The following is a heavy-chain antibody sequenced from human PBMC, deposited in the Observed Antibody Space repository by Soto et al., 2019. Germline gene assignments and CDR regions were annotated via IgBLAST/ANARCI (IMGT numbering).Heavy chain of an antibody. Sequence: QITLKQSGPTLVKPTQTLTLTCTFSWFSLSTSGVGVGWSCQPPGKALEWLGLIYWDYDKRYSPSLKRRLTINKATSKTQVVLTMNNIDPVDTATYYRAHRGSSYYDCDIWGHGKMVTVSS. D-gene: IGHD2-15*01. J-gene: IGHJ3*02. CDR3: AHRGSSYYDCDI. CDR2: IYWDYDK. CDR1: WFSLSTSGVG. V-gene: IGHV2-5*02.